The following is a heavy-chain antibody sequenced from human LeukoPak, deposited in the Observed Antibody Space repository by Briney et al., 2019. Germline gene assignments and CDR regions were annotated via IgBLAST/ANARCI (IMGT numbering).Heavy chain of an antibody. Sequence: GRSLRLSCSASGFEFSSYVLHWIRQAPGKGLERVAVMSHDGVKTHYADSVKGRFTISRDNFANSVYLRMDSVKFEDTAIYFCAKVRTRWLITDYFDLWGQGTLVTVSS. CDR2: MSHDGVKT. V-gene: IGHV3-30*18. D-gene: IGHD3-10*01. CDR1: GFEFSSYV. CDR3: AKVRTRWLITDYFDL. J-gene: IGHJ4*02.